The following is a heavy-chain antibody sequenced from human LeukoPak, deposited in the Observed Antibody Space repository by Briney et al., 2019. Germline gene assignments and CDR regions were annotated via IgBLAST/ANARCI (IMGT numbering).Heavy chain of an antibody. CDR2: IYTSGSA. CDR1: GGSISSGSYY. J-gene: IGHJ4*02. CDR3: ARVPSGWYNFDY. Sequence: SETLSLTCTVSGGSISSGSYYWSWIRQPAGKGLEWIGRIYTSGSANYNPSLKSRVTISVDTSKNQFSLKLSSVTAADTAVYYCARVPSGWYNFDYWGQGTLVTVSS. D-gene: IGHD6-19*01. V-gene: IGHV4-61*02.